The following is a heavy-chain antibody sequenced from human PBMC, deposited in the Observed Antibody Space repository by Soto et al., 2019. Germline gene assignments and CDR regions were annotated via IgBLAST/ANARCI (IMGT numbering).Heavy chain of an antibody. CDR3: ARKYYDFWSGYYTTPNDAFDI. Sequence: GESLKISCKGSGYSFTSYWIGWVRQMPGKGLEWMGIIYPGDSDTRYSPSFQGQVTISADKSISTAYLQWSSLKASDTAMYYCARKYYDFWSGYYTTPNDAFDIWGQGTMVT. V-gene: IGHV5-51*01. CDR2: IYPGDSDT. J-gene: IGHJ3*02. CDR1: GYSFTSYW. D-gene: IGHD3-3*01.